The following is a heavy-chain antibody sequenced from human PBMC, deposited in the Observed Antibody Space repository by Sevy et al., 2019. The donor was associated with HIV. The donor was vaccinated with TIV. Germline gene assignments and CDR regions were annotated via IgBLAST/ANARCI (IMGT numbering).Heavy chain of an antibody. D-gene: IGHD1-1*01. CDR1: GGSISSDNYS. CDR3: ARDALTTGWFDP. J-gene: IGHJ5*02. V-gene: IGHV4-30-2*01. Sequence: SETLSLTCAVSGGSISSDNYSWSWMRQPLGKGLEWIGYIYHSGSTHYNLSLKSRVTISVDRSKNQFSLKLGSVTAADTAVYYCARDALTTGWFDPWGQGTLVTVSS. CDR2: IYHSGST.